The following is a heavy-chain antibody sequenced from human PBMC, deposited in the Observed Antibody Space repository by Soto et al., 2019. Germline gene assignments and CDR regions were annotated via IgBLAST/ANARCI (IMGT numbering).Heavy chain of an antibody. D-gene: IGHD6-13*01. CDR3: ARGGGIGATFDRRLAR. CDR1: GFTFSSYG. Sequence: QVQLVESGGGVVQPGRSLRLSCAASGFTFSSYGMHWVRQAPGKGLEWVAVIWYDGSNKYYADSVKGRFTISRDNSKNTLDLQMNSLRAEDTAVYYCARGGGIGATFDRRLARWGQGTLVTVSS. V-gene: IGHV3-33*01. CDR2: IWYDGSNK. J-gene: IGHJ4*02.